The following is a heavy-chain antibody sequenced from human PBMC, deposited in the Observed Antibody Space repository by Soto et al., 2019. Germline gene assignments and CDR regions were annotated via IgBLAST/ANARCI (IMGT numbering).Heavy chain of an antibody. CDR3: ARGPYYDLIWNYYYMDV. Sequence: QVQLQESGPGLVKPSETLSLSCNVSGGSISGHYWSWVWQTPGKGLERIGYIYYSGSTNYNPSLTSRVTISVDTSKNHFSLRLTSVTSADTAVYYCARGPYYDLIWNYYYMDVWGKGTTVTVS. D-gene: IGHD3-16*01. CDR2: IYYSGST. J-gene: IGHJ6*03. CDR1: GGSISGHY. V-gene: IGHV4-59*08.